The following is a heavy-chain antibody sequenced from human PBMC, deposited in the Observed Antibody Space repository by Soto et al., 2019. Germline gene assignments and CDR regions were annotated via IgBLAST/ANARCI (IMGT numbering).Heavy chain of an antibody. CDR1: GGSISSSSYY. V-gene: IGHV4-39*01. CDR3: ATRPDTSKYYYYYYGMDV. Sequence: SETLSLTCTVSGGSISSSSYYWGWIRQPPGKGLEWIGSIYYSGSTYYNPSLKSRVTISVDTSKNQFSLKLSSVTAADTAVYYCATRPDTSKYYYYYYGMDVWGQGTTVTVSS. CDR2: IYYSGST. J-gene: IGHJ6*02. D-gene: IGHD6-6*01.